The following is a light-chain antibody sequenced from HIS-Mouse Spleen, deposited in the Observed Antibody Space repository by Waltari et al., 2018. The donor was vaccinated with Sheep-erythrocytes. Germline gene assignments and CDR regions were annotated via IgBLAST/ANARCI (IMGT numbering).Light chain of an antibody. CDR3: YSTDSSGNHRV. Sequence: SYELTQPPSVSVSPGPTARITGSGDALPNKYAYRYQQKSGQAPVLVIYEDSKRPSGIPERFSGSSSGTMATLTISGAQVEDEADYYCYSTDSSGNHRVFGGGTKLTVL. J-gene: IGLJ2*01. V-gene: IGLV3-10*01. CDR1: ALPNKY. CDR2: EDS.